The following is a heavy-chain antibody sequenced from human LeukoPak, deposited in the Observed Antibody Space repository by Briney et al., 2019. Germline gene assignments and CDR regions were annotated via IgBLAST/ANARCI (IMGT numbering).Heavy chain of an antibody. V-gene: IGHV3-30-3*01. CDR3: ARDRSPYGDYEGALDY. J-gene: IGHJ4*02. D-gene: IGHD4-17*01. CDR1: GFTFSSYA. CDR2: ISYDGSNK. Sequence: GRSLRLSCAASGFTFSSYAMHWVRQAPGKGLEWVAVISYDGSNKYYADSVKGRFTISRDNSKNTLYLQMNSLRAEDTAVYYCARDRSPYGDYEGALDYWGQGTLVTVSS.